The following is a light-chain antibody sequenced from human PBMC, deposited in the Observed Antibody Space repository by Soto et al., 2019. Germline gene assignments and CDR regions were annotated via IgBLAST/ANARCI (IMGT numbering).Light chain of an antibody. CDR1: QAMSTY. CDR2: SAS. CDR3: QQLNGYQLA. J-gene: IGKJ4*01. V-gene: IGKV1-9*01. Sequence: DIPLTQSPSFLSAFVGDTVTITCRASQAMSTYLAWYQQKPGKVPKILIRSASTLQSGVPPRFSGGGSGTEFTLTISTLQPDDSGIYYCQQLNGYQLAFGGGTNVEIK.